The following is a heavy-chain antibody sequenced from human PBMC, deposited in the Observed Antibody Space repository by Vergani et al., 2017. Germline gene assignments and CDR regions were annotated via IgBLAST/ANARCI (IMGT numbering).Heavy chain of an antibody. CDR1: GFTFSSYA. J-gene: IGHJ6*03. Sequence: VQLVESGGGLVKPGGSLRLSCAASGFTFSSYAMHWVRQAPGKGLEWVAVISYDGSNKYYADSVKGRFTISRDNSKNTLYQQMNSLRAEDTAVYYCARGNYDFWSGYRLHYYYYYYMDVWGKGTTVTVS. CDR3: ARGNYDFWSGYRLHYYYYYYMDV. V-gene: IGHV3-30-3*01. D-gene: IGHD3-3*01. CDR2: ISYDGSNK.